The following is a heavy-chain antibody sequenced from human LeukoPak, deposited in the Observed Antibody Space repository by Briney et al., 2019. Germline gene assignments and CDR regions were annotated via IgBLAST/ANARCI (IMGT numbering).Heavy chain of an antibody. V-gene: IGHV3-48*01. CDR2: ISSTTTFI. D-gene: IGHD3-22*01. CDR1: GFTFNSYS. J-gene: IGHJ4*02. CDR3: XXXXYDSSGSPSY. Sequence: PGGSLRLSCATSGFTFNSYSMSWVRQAPGKGLQWVSYISSTTTFIYYADSVKGRFTISRDSVKNSLYLQMNSLRAEDTAVYYXXXXXYDSSGSPSYWGQGTLVTVSS.